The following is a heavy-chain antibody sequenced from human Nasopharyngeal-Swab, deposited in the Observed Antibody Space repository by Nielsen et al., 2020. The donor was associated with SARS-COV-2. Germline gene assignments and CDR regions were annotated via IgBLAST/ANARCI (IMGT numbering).Heavy chain of an antibody. CDR1: AFTFSSYG. Sequence: SLKITCAASAFTFSSYGMHWVRQAPGKGLEWVAVISYDGSHKSYADSVKGRFTMSRDNSKDTLYLQMNSLRAEELAVYYCAKCSSTYCYTKYYMDVWGKGTTVTVSS. J-gene: IGHJ6*03. D-gene: IGHD2-2*02. V-gene: IGHV3-30*18. CDR2: ISYDGSHK. CDR3: AKCSSTYCYTKYYMDV.